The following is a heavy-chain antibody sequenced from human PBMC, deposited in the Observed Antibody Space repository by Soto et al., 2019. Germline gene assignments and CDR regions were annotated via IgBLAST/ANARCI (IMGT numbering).Heavy chain of an antibody. V-gene: IGHV1-3*04. Sequence: ASVKVSCKASGYSLTNYFMHWVRQAPGQRLEWMGWINTDNGKTRDLQRFQDRVTLTRDTSANTAYMELSGLTLEDTTVYYCATARNCSSHTGFSGWLDPWGQGTLVTVSS. CDR1: GYSLTNYF. CDR3: ATARNCSSHTGFSGWLDP. CDR2: INTDNGKT. D-gene: IGHD2-8*01. J-gene: IGHJ5*02.